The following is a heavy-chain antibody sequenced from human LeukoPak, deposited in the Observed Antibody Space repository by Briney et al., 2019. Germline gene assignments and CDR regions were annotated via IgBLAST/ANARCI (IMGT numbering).Heavy chain of an antibody. CDR1: GGSISSSSYC. D-gene: IGHD5-12*01. CDR2: IYYSGST. Sequence: SETLSLTCTVFGGSISSSSYCWGWIRQPPGKGLEWIGSIYYSGSTYYNPSLKSRVTISVDTSKKQFSLKLSSATAADTAVYYCARQDIVSRYFDYWGQGTLVTVSS. J-gene: IGHJ4*02. V-gene: IGHV4-39*01. CDR3: ARQDIVSRYFDY.